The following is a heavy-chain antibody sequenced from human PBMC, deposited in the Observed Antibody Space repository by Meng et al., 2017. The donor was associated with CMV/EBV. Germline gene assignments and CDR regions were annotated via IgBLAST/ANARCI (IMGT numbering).Heavy chain of an antibody. Sequence: IACKTSGYTFAAHWIGWVRQMPGEDLQWMGMIHCGDSRTIYSPLFQGQVTMSVDRSISTAYLQLTSLQTSDSAMYYCARHLDASWFGYWGQGTLVTVSS. CDR2: IHCGDSRT. V-gene: IGHV5-51*01. J-gene: IGHJ4*02. CDR1: GYTFAAHW. CDR3: ARHLDASWFGY.